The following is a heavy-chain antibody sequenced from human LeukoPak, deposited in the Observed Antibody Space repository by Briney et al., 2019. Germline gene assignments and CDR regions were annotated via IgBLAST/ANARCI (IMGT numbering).Heavy chain of an antibody. J-gene: IGHJ4*01. D-gene: IGHD3-10*01. Sequence: GGSLRLSCAASGFTFSSYGMHWVRQAPGKGLEWVAVIWYDGSNKYYADSVKGRFTISRDNSKNTLYLQMNSLRAEDTAVYYWARDPWFGELPTPIVYWGQEPWSPSPQ. CDR3: ARDPWFGELPTPIVY. CDR2: IWYDGSNK. CDR1: GFTFSSYG. V-gene: IGHV3-33*01.